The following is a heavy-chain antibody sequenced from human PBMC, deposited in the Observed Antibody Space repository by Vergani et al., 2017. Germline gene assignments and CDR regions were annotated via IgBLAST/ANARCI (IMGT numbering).Heavy chain of an antibody. Sequence: QVQLQESGPGLVKPSETLSLTCTVSGGSISSYYWSWIRQPPGKGLEWIGYIYYSGSTNYNPSLKSGVTISVDTSKNQFSLKLRSVTAADTAVYYCARVGYSYGYTYYYYGMDVWGQGTTVTVSS. D-gene: IGHD5-18*01. J-gene: IGHJ6*02. CDR1: GGSISSYY. CDR3: ARVGYSYGYTYYYYGMDV. V-gene: IGHV4-59*01. CDR2: IYYSGST.